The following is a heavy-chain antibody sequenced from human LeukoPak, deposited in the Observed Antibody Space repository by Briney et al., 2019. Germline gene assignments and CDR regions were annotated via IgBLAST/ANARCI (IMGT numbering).Heavy chain of an antibody. CDR1: GYTFTSYY. CDR2: INPSGGST. J-gene: IGHJ4*02. V-gene: IGHV1-46*01. D-gene: IGHD3-10*01. CDR3: ARESGYYGSGSYYNGGGFDY. Sequence: ASVKVSCKASGYTFTSYYMHWVQQAPGQGLEWMGIINPSGGSTSYAQKFQGRVTMTRDTSTSTVYMELSSLRSEDTAVYYCARESGYYGSGSYYNGGGFDYWGQGTLVTVSS.